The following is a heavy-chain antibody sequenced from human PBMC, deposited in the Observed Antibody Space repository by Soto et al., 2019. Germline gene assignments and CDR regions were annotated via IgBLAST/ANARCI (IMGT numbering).Heavy chain of an antibody. CDR1: GFSFSGSA. V-gene: IGHV3-73*01. CDR3: SASGYDTFVDY. CDR2: IRSKTNYYAT. J-gene: IGHJ4*02. D-gene: IGHD5-12*01. Sequence: GGSLRLSCAASGFSFSGSAMHWVRQASGKGLEWVGRIRSKTNYYATGYAASVKGRFTISRDDSKNTAYLQMDSLKVEDTAVYYCSASGYDTFVDYWGRGTQVTSPQ.